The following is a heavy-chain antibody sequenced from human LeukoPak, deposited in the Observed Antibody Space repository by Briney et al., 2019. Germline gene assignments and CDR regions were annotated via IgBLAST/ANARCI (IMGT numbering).Heavy chain of an antibody. D-gene: IGHD2-15*01. V-gene: IGHV3-23*01. J-gene: IGHJ4*02. CDR2: INSGGGT. CDR3: AKGRDCSGGSCSYRPFDY. CDR1: GFTFSTYT. Sequence: GGSLRLSCAAPGFTFSTYTMSWVRQAPRKGLEWVSAINSGGGTSYADSVKGRFTISRDNSKNTLYLQMNSLRAEDAAVYYCAKGRDCSGGSCSYRPFDYWGQGTLVTVSS.